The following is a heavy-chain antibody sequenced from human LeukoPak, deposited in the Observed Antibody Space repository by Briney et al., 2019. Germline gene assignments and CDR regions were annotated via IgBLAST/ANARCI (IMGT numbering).Heavy chain of an antibody. D-gene: IGHD5-24*01. V-gene: IGHV4-59*01. CDR3: ARLNGYNYIFDY. Sequence: SETLSLTCTVSGASITSFYWSWVRQPPGKGLEWIGFVHSSGSTYPNPSLKSRITMSVDTPKNQFSLKLTSVTAADTAVYYCARLNGYNYIFDYWGQGTLVAVSS. CDR1: GASITSFY. CDR2: VHSSGST. J-gene: IGHJ4*02.